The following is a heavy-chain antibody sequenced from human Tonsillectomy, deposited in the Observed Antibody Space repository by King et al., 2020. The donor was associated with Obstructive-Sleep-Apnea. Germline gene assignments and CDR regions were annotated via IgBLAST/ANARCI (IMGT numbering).Heavy chain of an antibody. CDR2: IYYSGST. CDR1: GGSISSYY. V-gene: IGHV4-59*01. D-gene: IGHD3-9*01. Sequence: VQLQESGPGLVKPSETLSLTCTVSGGSISSYYWSWIRQPPGKGLEWIGYIYYSGSTNYNPSLKSRVTVSLATSRNQFSLKLSSVTAADTAVYYCARTARSYDILTGPYYFDYWGQGTLVTVSS. J-gene: IGHJ4*01. CDR3: ARTARSYDILTGPYYFDY.